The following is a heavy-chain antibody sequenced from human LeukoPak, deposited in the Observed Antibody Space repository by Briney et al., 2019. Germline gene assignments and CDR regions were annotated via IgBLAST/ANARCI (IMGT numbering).Heavy chain of an antibody. CDR1: GFSFSTYG. CDR2: ISSSSSTI. V-gene: IGHV3-48*02. J-gene: IGHJ3*02. Sequence: GGSLRLSCAAYGFSFSTYGMNWVRQAPGKGLEWVSYISSSSSTIYYADSVKGRFTISRDNAKNSLYLQMNSLRDGDTAVYYCASQYYYDSSGYYGDAFDIWGQGTMVTVSS. CDR3: ASQYYYDSSGYYGDAFDI. D-gene: IGHD3-22*01.